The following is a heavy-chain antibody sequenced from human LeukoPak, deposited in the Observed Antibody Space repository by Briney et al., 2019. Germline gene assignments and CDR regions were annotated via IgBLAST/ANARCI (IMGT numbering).Heavy chain of an antibody. Sequence: RQXXXXGLXWMVWINPNSGGTNYAQKFQGRVTMTRPTSISTAYMELSRLRSDDTAVYYCARDGKPWLVTSLFDYWGQGTLVTVSS. D-gene: IGHD6-19*01. J-gene: IGHJ4*02. CDR2: INPNSGGT. V-gene: IGHV1-2*02. CDR3: ARDGKPWLVTSLFDY.